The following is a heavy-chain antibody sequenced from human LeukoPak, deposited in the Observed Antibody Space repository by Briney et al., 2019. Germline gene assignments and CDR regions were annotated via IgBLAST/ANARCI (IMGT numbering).Heavy chain of an antibody. CDR1: GYTLTELS. V-gene: IGHV1-24*01. J-gene: IGHJ4*02. CDR3: ATVVGYCSGGRCYSAEYFDY. Sequence: ASVKVSYKVSGYTLTELSMHWVRQAPGKGLEWMGGFDPEDGETIYAQKFQGRVTMTEDTSTDTAYMELSSLRSEDTAVYYCATVVGYCSGGRCYSAEYFDYWGQGTLVTVSS. D-gene: IGHD2-15*01. CDR2: FDPEDGET.